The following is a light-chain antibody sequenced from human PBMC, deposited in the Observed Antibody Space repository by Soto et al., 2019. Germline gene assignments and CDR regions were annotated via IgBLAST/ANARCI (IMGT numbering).Light chain of an antibody. CDR1: SSDVGGYNY. CDR2: EVT. Sequence: QSALTQPASVSGSPGQSITISCTGTSSDVGGYNYVSWYQQHPGKAPKLIIYEVTNRPSGVSNRFSGSKSGNTASLTISGLQAEDEADYYCNSYTTTSSWVFGGETQLTVL. CDR3: NSYTTTSSWV. V-gene: IGLV2-14*01. J-gene: IGLJ3*02.